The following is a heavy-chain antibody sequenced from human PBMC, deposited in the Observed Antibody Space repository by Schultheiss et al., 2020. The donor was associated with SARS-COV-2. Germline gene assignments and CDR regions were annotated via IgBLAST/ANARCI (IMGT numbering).Heavy chain of an antibody. J-gene: IGHJ4*02. CDR2: IYYSGST. D-gene: IGHD6-19*01. V-gene: IGHV4-61*08. Sequence: SETLSLTCAVSGGSISSGGYSWSWIRQPPGKGLEWIGYIYYSGSTNYNPSLKSRVTISVDTSKNQFSLKLSSVTAADTAVYYCARESGYRREGTPFDYWGQGTLVTVSS. CDR1: GGSISSGGYS. CDR3: ARESGYRREGTPFDY.